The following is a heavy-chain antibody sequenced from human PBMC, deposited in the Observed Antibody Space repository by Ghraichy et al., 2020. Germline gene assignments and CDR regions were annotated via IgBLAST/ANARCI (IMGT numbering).Heavy chain of an antibody. J-gene: IGHJ6*03. Sequence: ASVKVSCKASGYTFTDYNVHWVRQAPGQGLEWMGWINPDSGATKYAQKFQGRVTLTRDTSITTAFMKLSSLRSDDTALYYCARVESSSSRQYYYYMDVWGKGTTVIVSS. V-gene: IGHV1-2*02. CDR2: INPDSGAT. D-gene: IGHD6-6*01. CDR1: GYTFTDYN. CDR3: ARVESSSSRQYYYYMDV.